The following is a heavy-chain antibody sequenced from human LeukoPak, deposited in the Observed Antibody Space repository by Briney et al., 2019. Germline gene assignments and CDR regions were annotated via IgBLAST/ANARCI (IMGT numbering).Heavy chain of an antibody. CDR2: ITKSGDST. J-gene: IGHJ6*02. D-gene: IGHD3-9*01. CDR1: GFTFSAFG. Sequence: GGSLRLSCAASGFTFSAFGMNWVRQAPGKGLEWVSTITKSGDSTYYVDSVKGRFTISRDNSKNALYLQMNSLRAEDTAKYYCTKDYCGKFCSAVWGQGTTVTVSS. CDR3: TKDYCGKFCSAV. V-gene: IGHV3-23*01.